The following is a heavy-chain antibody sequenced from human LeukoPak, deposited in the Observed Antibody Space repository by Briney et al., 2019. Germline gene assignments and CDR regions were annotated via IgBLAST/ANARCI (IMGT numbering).Heavy chain of an antibody. J-gene: IGHJ4*02. Sequence: ASVKVSCKASGGTFSSYAISWVRQAPGQGPEWMGRIIPILGIANYAQKFQGRVTITADKSTSTAYMELSSLRSEDTAVYYCAREQSVEMATISNPPPFLDYWGQGTLVTVSS. CDR1: GGTFSSYA. V-gene: IGHV1-69*04. CDR3: AREQSVEMATISNPPPFLDY. D-gene: IGHD5-24*01. CDR2: IIPILGIA.